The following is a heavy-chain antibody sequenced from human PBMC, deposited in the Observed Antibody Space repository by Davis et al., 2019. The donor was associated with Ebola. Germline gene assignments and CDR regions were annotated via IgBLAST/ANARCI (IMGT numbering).Heavy chain of an antibody. V-gene: IGHV3-30-3*01. CDR1: GFSFSSHT. D-gene: IGHD5-18*01. CDR2: ISYDGTKK. J-gene: IGHJ5*02. Sequence: PGGSLRLSCAASGFSFSSHTVHWVRQAPGKGLEWVAVISYDGTKKYYADSVRGRFTISRDNAKNTLYLQMNSLRAEDTAVYYCARAAYSFGYDPWGQGILVTVSS. CDR3: ARAAYSFGYDP.